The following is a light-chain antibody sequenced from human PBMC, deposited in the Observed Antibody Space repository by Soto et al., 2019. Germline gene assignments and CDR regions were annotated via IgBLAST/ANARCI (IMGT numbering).Light chain of an antibody. Sequence: DIQITHSPSNLSASVGDRVNLTCLASQTINSWLAWYQQKPGKAPKVLIYKASRLESGVPSRFSGSESGTDFTFTIRSLQPEDIATYFCQQYDNLPPLTCGGGHKGDNK. CDR1: QTINSW. V-gene: IGKV1-5*03. J-gene: IGKJ4*01. CDR2: KAS. CDR3: QQYDNLPPLT.